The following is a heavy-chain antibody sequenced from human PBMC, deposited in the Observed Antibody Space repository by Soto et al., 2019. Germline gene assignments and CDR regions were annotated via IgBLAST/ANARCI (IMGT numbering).Heavy chain of an antibody. CDR3: AKDLGSSGYYFY. Sequence: GSLRLSCAASGFTFSSYAMSWVRQAPGKGLEWVSAISGSGGSTYYADSVKGRFTISRDNSKNTLYLRMNSLRAEDTAVYYCAKDLGSSGYYFYWGQGTLVTVSS. CDR2: ISGSGGST. CDR1: GFTFSSYA. J-gene: IGHJ4*02. V-gene: IGHV3-23*01. D-gene: IGHD3-22*01.